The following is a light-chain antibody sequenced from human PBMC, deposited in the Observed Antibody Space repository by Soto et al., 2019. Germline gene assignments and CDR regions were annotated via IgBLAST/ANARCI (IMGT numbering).Light chain of an antibody. CDR3: MQALQSLT. CDR2: FGS. CDR1: QILLYNNTYNY. V-gene: IGKV2-28*01. J-gene: IGKJ5*01. Sequence: EIVITHSPLTRPVTPVDAASISFMSSQILLYNNTYNYLDWYVQKPGQSPQLLIYFGSNRAPGVPDRFSGSGSGKDFTLKINRVEAEDVGTYYCMQALQSLTFGQGTRLEIK.